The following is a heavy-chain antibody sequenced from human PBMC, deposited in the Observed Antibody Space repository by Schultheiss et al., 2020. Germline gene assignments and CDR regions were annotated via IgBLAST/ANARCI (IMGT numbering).Heavy chain of an antibody. CDR2: ISYDGSNK. CDR3: ARGRSSGWFAGLRQRFFLDY. D-gene: IGHD6-19*01. V-gene: IGHV3-30-3*01. CDR1: GFTFSSYA. J-gene: IGHJ4*02. Sequence: GGSLRLSCAASGFTFSSYAMHWVRQAPGKGLEWVAVISYDGSNKYYADSVKGRFTISRDNSKNTLYLQMNSLRAEDTAVYYCARGRSSGWFAGLRQRFFLDYWGQGTLVTVSS.